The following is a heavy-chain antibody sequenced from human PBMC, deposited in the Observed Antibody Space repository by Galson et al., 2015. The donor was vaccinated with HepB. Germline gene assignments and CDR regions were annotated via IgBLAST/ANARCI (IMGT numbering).Heavy chain of an antibody. CDR1: GFSLSTSGMR. J-gene: IGHJ3*02. CDR3: ARSGYLYAFDI. CDR2: IDWDDDK. D-gene: IGHD3-22*01. Sequence: PALVKPTQTLTLTCTFSGFSLSTSGMRVSWIRQPPGKALEWLARIDWDDDKFYSTSLKTRLTISKDTSKNQVVLTMTNMDPVDTATYYCARSGYLYAFDIWGQGTMVTVSS. V-gene: IGHV2-70*04.